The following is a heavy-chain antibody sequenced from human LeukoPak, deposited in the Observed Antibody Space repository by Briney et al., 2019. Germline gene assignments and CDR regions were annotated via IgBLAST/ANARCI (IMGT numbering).Heavy chain of an antibody. D-gene: IGHD3-9*01. CDR2: INHSGST. V-gene: IGHV4-34*01. CDR1: GFTFSSYA. CDR3: ARQILRYFDWLLSPSDY. J-gene: IGHJ4*02. Sequence: GSLRLSCAASGFTFSSYAMSWIRQPPGKGLEWIGEINHSGSTNYNPSLKSRVTISVDTSKNQFSLKLSSVTAADTAVYYCARQILRYFDWLLSPSDYWGQGTLVTVSS.